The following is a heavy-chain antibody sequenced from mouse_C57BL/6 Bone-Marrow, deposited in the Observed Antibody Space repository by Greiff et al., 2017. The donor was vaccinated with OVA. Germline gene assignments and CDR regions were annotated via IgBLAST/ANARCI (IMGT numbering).Heavy chain of an antibody. CDR2: INPSNGGT. CDR1: GYTFTRYW. CDR3: ARSEGYCGGPWFAY. Sequence: QVQLQQPGPELVKPGASVKLSCKASGYTFTRYWMHWVTQRPGQGLEWIGNINPSNGGTNYNEKFKSKATLTVDKSSSTAYRERSSLTSEDAAVEYCARSEGYCGGPWFAYWGQGTLVTVSA. J-gene: IGHJ3*01. V-gene: IGHV1-53*01. D-gene: IGHD2-3*01.